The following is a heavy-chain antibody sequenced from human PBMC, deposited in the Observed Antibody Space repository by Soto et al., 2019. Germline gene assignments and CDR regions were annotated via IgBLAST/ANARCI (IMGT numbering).Heavy chain of an antibody. CDR1: GYTFTSYD. CDR2: MNPNSGNT. CDR3: AGEVVGWFDP. Sequence: QVQLVQSGAEVKKPGASVKVSCKASGYTFTSYDINWVRQATGQGLEWMGWMNPNSGNTGYAQKFQGRVTMTRNTSISTAYTELTSLSPKDTAVYYCAGEVVGWFDPWGQGTLVTVSS. D-gene: IGHD2-15*01. J-gene: IGHJ5*02. V-gene: IGHV1-8*01.